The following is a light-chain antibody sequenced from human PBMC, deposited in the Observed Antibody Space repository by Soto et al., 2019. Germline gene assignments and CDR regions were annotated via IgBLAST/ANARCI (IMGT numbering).Light chain of an antibody. CDR1: SSDVGGYNY. Sequence: QAALTQPASVSGSPGQSITISCTGTSSDVGGYNYVSWYQQHPGKAPKLMIYDVSNRPSGVSNRFSGSKSGNTASLTISGLQAEDEADYYCSSHTSNSTLVFGTGTKVTVL. V-gene: IGLV2-14*01. CDR3: SSHTSNSTLV. CDR2: DVS. J-gene: IGLJ1*01.